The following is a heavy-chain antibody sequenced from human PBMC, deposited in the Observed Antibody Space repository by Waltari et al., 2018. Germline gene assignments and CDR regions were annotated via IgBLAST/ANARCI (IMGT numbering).Heavy chain of an antibody. Sequence: QVQLVQSGAEVREPGASVKVSCKTSGYPFTVYSIYWVRQAPGQGPGWMGRTNPRPGATRYGQRYQHRVTLTRDTSINTAYMELRTLKSDDTAVYFCARLGGGYGSLYFDHWGQGSLVTVSS. CDR1: GYPFTVYS. CDR2: TNPRPGAT. D-gene: IGHD5-18*01. CDR3: ARLGGGYGSLYFDH. J-gene: IGHJ4*02. V-gene: IGHV1-2*02.